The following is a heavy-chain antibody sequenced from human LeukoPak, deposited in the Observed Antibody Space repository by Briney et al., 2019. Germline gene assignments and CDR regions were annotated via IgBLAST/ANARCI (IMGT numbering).Heavy chain of an antibody. V-gene: IGHV4-38-2*02. Sequence: SETLSLTCTVSGYSISSGYYWGWIRQPPGKGLEWIGSIYHSGSTYYNPSLKSRVTISVDTSKNQFSLKLSSVTAADTAVYYCARVRPEGELPSHWGQGTLVTVSS. CDR2: IYHSGST. D-gene: IGHD3-16*01. CDR1: GYSISSGYY. CDR3: ARVRPEGELPSH. J-gene: IGHJ4*02.